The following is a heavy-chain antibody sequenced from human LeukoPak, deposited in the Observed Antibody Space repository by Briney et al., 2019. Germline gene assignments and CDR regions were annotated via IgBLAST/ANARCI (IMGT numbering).Heavy chain of an antibody. V-gene: IGHV4-39*01. D-gene: IGHD6-6*01. CDR2: IYYSGRT. CDR3: ARHGLEYSSSWGSHAFDI. J-gene: IGHJ3*02. Sequence: SETLSLTCTVSGGSISSSSYYWGWIRQPPGKGLEWIGSIYYSGRTYYNPSLKSRVTISVDTSKNQFSLKLSSVTAADTDVYYCARHGLEYSSSWGSHAFDIWGQGTMVTVSS. CDR1: GGSISSSSYY.